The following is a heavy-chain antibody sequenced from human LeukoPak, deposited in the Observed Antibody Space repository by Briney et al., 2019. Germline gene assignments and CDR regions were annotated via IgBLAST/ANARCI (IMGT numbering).Heavy chain of an antibody. J-gene: IGHJ4*02. D-gene: IGHD2/OR15-2a*01. CDR1: GFTVSSNY. CDR2: ILGGGGT. V-gene: IGHV3-66*01. CDR3: ARGLVITYYYFES. Sequence: GGSLRLSCAASGFTVSSNYMTWVRQAPGKGLEWVSVILGGGGTYYADSVKGRFTISRDNSKNTLYLQMNSLRAEDTAVYYCARGLVITYYYFESWGQGTLVTVSS.